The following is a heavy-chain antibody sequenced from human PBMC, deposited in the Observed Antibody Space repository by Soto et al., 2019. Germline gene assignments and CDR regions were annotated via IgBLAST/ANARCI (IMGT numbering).Heavy chain of an antibody. CDR2: ISYDGSNK. J-gene: IGHJ5*02. CDR3: ARVATMIVVVAPWFDP. CDR1: GFTFSSYA. V-gene: IGHV3-30-3*01. D-gene: IGHD3-22*01. Sequence: GGSLRLSCAASGFTFSSYAMHWVRQAPGKGLEWVAVISYDGSNKYYADSVKGRFTISRDNSKNTLYLQMNSLRAEDTAVYYCARVATMIVVVAPWFDPWGQGTLVTVSS.